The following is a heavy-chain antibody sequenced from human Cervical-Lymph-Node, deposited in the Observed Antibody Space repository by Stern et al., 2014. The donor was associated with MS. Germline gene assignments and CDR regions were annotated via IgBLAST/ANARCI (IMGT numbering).Heavy chain of an antibody. CDR2: IKSRTNGATT. D-gene: IGHD1-26*01. V-gene: IGHV3-15*01. J-gene: IGHJ3*02. CDR3: TTGGLGI. CDR1: GFTFSNAW. Sequence: EVHLVESGGGLVKPGGSLTLSCAASGFTFSNAWMSWVRQTPGKGLEWVGRIKSRTNGATTDYAAPVKGRFTISRDDSKNTLYLQMNSLKTEDTAVYYCTTGGLGIWGQGTMVTVSS.